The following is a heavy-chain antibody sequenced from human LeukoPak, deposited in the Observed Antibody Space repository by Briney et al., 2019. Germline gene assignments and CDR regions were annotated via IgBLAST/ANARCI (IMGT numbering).Heavy chain of an antibody. CDR2: INPNSGGT. CDR3: ARDGAIAARSFDY. V-gene: IGHV1-2*02. CDR1: GYTFTGYY. D-gene: IGHD6-6*01. Sequence: ASVKVSCKASGYTFTGYYMHWVRQAHGQGLEWMGWINPNSGGTNYAQKFQGRVTMTRDTSISTAYMELSRLRSDDAAVYYCARDGAIAARSFDYWGQGTLVTVSS. J-gene: IGHJ4*02.